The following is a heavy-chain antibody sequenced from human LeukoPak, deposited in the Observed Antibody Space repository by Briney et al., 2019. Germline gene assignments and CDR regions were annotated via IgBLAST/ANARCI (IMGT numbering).Heavy chain of an antibody. Sequence: GGSLRLSCAASGFTFSSYGMHWVRQAPGKGLEWVAVISYDGSNKYYADSVKGRFTISRDNSKNTLYLQMNSLRAEDTAVYYCAKDFDGTMINYHFYAMDVWGQGTTVTVSS. D-gene: IGHD1-1*01. CDR1: GFTFSSYG. V-gene: IGHV3-30*18. J-gene: IGHJ6*02. CDR3: AKDFDGTMINYHFYAMDV. CDR2: ISYDGSNK.